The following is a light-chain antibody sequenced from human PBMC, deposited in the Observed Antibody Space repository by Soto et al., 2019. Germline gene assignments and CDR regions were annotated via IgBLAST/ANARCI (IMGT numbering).Light chain of an antibody. CDR3: CSFAGSGSYV. J-gene: IGLJ1*01. Sequence: QSVLTQPASVSGSPGQSITISCTGTSSDVGSYNLVSWYQQHPGKAPKLMIYEGSKRPSGVSNRFSGSKSGNTASLTISGLQAEDEAYYYCCSFAGSGSYVFGTGTKLTVL. CDR2: EGS. V-gene: IGLV2-23*01. CDR1: SSDVGSYNL.